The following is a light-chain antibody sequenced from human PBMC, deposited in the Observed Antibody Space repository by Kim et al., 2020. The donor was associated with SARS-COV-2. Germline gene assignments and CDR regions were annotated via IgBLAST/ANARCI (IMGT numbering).Light chain of an antibody. J-gene: IGKJ2*01. CDR3: QQYSSYPYT. CDR1: HSISSW. V-gene: IGKV1-5*03. Sequence: SASVVERVTITCRASHSISSWLAWYQQKAGKAPKVLINKASTLESGVPSRFSGSGAGTEFTITITSLQPDDVATYYCQQYSSYPYTFGQWTKLEI. CDR2: KAS.